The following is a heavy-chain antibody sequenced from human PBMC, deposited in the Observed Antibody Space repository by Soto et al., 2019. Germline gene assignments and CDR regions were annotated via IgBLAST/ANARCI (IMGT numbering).Heavy chain of an antibody. J-gene: IGHJ4*02. CDR3: ARESEDLTSNFDY. V-gene: IGHV3-21*06. Sequence: GGSLRLSCAASGFTFTRYSMNGVRQAPGKGLEWVSSISSTTNYIYYGDSMKGRFTISRDNAKNSLYLEMNSLRAEDTAVYYCARESEDLTSNFDYWGQGTLVTVSS. CDR2: ISSTTNYI. CDR1: GFTFTRYS.